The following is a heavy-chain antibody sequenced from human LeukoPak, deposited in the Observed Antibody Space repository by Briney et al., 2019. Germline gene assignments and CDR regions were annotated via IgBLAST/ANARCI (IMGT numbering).Heavy chain of an antibody. CDR2: INAGNGNT. D-gene: IGHD4-17*01. V-gene: IGHV1-3*01. J-gene: IGHJ2*01. Sequence: AASVKVSCKASGYTFTTYAMHWVRQAPGQRLEWMGWINAGNGNTKYSQKFQGRVTITRDTSASTTYMELSSLRSEDTAVYYCARDALYGWYFDLWGRSTLVTVSS. CDR1: GYTFTTYA. CDR3: ARDALYGWYFDL.